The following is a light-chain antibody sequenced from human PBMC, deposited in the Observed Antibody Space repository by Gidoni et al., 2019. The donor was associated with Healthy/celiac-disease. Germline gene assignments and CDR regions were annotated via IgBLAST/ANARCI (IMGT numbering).Light chain of an antibody. J-gene: IGKJ1*01. CDR1: QGISSY. Sequence: IQLTQSPSSLSASVGDRVTITCRASQGISSYLAWYQQKPGKAPKLLSYAASTLQSGVPSRFSGSGSGTDFTLTISSLQPEDFATYYCQQLNSYPWTFGQXTKVEIK. CDR3: QQLNSYPWT. V-gene: IGKV1-9*01. CDR2: AAS.